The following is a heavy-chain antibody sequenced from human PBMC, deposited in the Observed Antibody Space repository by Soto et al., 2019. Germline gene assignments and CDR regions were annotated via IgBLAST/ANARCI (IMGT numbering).Heavy chain of an antibody. V-gene: IGHV3-30-3*01. J-gene: IGHJ4*02. CDR1: GFTFSSYA. Sequence: QVQLVESGGGVVQPGRSLRLSCAASGFTFSSYAMHWVRQAPGKGLEWVAVISYDGSNKYYADSVKGRFTISRDNSKNTLYLQMNSLSAEDTAVYYCARDRVTMVRGVIITRKGFDYWGQGTLVTVSS. D-gene: IGHD3-10*01. CDR3: ARDRVTMVRGVIITRKGFDY. CDR2: ISYDGSNK.